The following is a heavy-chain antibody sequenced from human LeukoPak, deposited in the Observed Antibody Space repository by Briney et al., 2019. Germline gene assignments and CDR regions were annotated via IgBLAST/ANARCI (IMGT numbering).Heavy chain of an antibody. CDR1: GFTFSSYW. D-gene: IGHD5-24*01. Sequence: GGSLRLSCAASGFTFSSYWMHWVRQAPGKGLVWVSRVNSDGSTTSYADSVKGRFTISRDNAKNTLYLQMNSLRAEDTAVYYCARESRREGYRFDYWGQGTLVTVSS. V-gene: IGHV3-74*01. J-gene: IGHJ4*02. CDR2: VNSDGSTT. CDR3: ARESRREGYRFDY.